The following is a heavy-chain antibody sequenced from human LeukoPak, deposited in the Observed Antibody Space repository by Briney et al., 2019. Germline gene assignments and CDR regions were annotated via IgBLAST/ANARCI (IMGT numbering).Heavy chain of an antibody. Sequence: PGGSLRLSCTASGFTFSSYGMSWVRQAPGKGLEWVSSITDSGRSTYHADSMKGRFTISRDNSKNTLYLQMNTLRAEDTAIYYCAKRDTRGWFYFDYWGQGTLVTVSS. J-gene: IGHJ4*02. CDR2: ITDSGRST. V-gene: IGHV3-23*01. CDR3: AKRDTRGWFYFDY. CDR1: GFTFSSYG. D-gene: IGHD6-19*01.